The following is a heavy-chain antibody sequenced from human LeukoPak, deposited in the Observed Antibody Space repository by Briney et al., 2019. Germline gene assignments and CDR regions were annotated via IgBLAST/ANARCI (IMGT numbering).Heavy chain of an antibody. V-gene: IGHV1-69*04. CDR1: GGTFSSYA. CDR2: IIPILGIA. D-gene: IGHD6-13*01. J-gene: IGHJ4*02. Sequence: SVKVSCMASGGTFSSYAISWVRQAPAQGLEWMGGIIPILGIANYAQKLQGRVTITADKATSTAYMELSRLGSEDTAVYYCARVEGIAAAGSADYWGQGTLVTVSS. CDR3: ARVEGIAAAGSADY.